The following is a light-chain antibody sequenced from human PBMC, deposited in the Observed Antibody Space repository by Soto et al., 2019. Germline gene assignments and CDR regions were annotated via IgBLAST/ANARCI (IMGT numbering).Light chain of an antibody. V-gene: IGLV1-44*01. CDR3: AAWDDSLNGPV. CDR2: ANN. CDR1: RSNIGSNT. Sequence: QSVLIQPPSASGTPGQRVTISCSGSRSNIGSNTVNWYQQVPGTAPRLLIYANNQRPSGVPDRFSGSKSGTSASLAISGLQSEDEADYYCAAWDDSLNGPVFGGGTQLTVL. J-gene: IGLJ3*02.